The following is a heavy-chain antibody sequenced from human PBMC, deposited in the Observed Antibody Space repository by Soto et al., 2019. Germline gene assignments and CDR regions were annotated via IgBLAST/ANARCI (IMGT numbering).Heavy chain of an antibody. Sequence: LRLSCAASGFTFDDYTMHWVRQAPGKGLEWVSLISWDGGSTYYADSVKGRFTISRDNSKNSLYLQMNSLRTEDTALYYCARGGNPPFYYYGMDVWGQGTMVTVSS. V-gene: IGHV3-43*01. J-gene: IGHJ6*02. CDR1: GFTFDDYT. D-gene: IGHD2-15*01. CDR3: ARGGNPPFYYYGMDV. CDR2: ISWDGGST.